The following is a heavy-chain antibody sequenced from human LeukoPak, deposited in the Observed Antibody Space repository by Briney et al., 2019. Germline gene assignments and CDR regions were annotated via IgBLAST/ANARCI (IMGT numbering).Heavy chain of an antibody. V-gene: IGHV3-23*01. CDR3: AKDPVYLYDSSGYYRGGVDY. D-gene: IGHD3-22*01. Sequence: GGSLRLSCAASGFTFSSYAMSWVRQAPGKGLEWVSAISGSGGSTYYADSVKGRFTISRDNSKNTLYLQMNSLRAEDTAVYYCAKDPVYLYDSSGYYRGGVDYWGQGTLVTVSS. CDR1: GFTFSSYA. J-gene: IGHJ4*02. CDR2: ISGSGGST.